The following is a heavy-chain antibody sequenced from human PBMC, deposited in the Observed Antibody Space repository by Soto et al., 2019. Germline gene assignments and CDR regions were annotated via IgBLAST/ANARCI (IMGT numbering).Heavy chain of an antibody. J-gene: IGHJ3*01. CDR3: ARICGGDCGNAFDV. CDR1: GFTFRDYG. CDR2: KSFDATDK. Sequence: QVQLVETGGGVVQPGRSLRLSCVASGFTFRDYGMHWVRQAPGKGLEWVAAKSFDATDKLYVVSMASRLTISRENSKNPVYPQMDSLSAADTAVYHCARICGGDCGNAFDVWGQGTVVTVSS. D-gene: IGHD2-21*02. V-gene: IGHV3-33*05.